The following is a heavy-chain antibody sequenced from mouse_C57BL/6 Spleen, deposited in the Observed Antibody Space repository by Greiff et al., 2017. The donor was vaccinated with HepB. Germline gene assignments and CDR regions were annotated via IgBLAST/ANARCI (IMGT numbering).Heavy chain of an antibody. CDR2: IDPETGGT. J-gene: IGHJ1*03. CDR1: GYTFTDYE. V-gene: IGHV1-15*01. D-gene: IGHD1-1*01. Sequence: VQLVESGAELVRPGASVTLSCKASGYTFTDYEMHWVKQTPVHGLEWIGAIDPETGGTAYNQKFKGKAILTADKSSSTAYMELRSLTSEDSAVYYCTYGSSLYWYFDVWGTGTTVTVSS. CDR3: TYGSSLYWYFDV.